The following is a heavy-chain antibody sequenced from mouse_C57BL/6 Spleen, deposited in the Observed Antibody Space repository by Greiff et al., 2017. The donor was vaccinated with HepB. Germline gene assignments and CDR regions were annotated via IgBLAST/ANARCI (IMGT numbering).Heavy chain of an antibody. Sequence: QVTLKESGPGILQSSQTLILTCSFSGFSLSTSGMGVSWIRQPSGKGLEWLAHIYWDDDKRYNPSLKSRLTISKDTSRNQVFLKITSVDTADTATYYCARSEDYGSSCWYFDVWGTGTTVTVSS. D-gene: IGHD1-1*01. CDR3: ARSEDYGSSCWYFDV. CDR1: GFSLSTSGMG. CDR2: IYWDDDK. J-gene: IGHJ1*03. V-gene: IGHV8-12*01.